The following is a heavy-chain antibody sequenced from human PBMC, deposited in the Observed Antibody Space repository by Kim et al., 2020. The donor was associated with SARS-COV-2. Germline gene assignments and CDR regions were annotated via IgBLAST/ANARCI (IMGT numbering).Heavy chain of an antibody. Sequence: GGSLRLSCAASGFTFSSYSMNWVRQAPGKGLEWVSSISSSSSYIYYADSVKGRFTISRDNAKNSLYLQMNSLRAEDTAVYYCARGYCTNGVCSLFDYWGQGTLVTVSS. CDR2: ISSSSSYI. D-gene: IGHD2-8*01. J-gene: IGHJ4*02. V-gene: IGHV3-21*01. CDR3: ARGYCTNGVCSLFDY. CDR1: GFTFSSYS.